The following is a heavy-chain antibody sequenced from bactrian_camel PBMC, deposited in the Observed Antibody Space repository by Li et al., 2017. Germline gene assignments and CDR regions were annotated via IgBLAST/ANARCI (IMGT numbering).Heavy chain of an antibody. V-gene: IGHV3S1*01. CDR1: GFTFSSYW. D-gene: IGHD5*01. CDR2: ISTPGDT. J-gene: IGHJ4*01. Sequence: HVQLVESGGGPVESGGSLRLTCATSGFTFSSYWMYWVRQAPGKGLEWVSTISTPGDTFYADSVKARFTISIDNAKNTLYLQMNSLRADDSAMYYCAAGLFADLGLGLGTQVTVS.